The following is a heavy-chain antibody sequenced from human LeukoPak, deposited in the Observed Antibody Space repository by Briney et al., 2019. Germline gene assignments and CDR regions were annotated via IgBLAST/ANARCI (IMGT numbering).Heavy chain of an antibody. Sequence: TSSETLSLTCTVSGGSIRSYYWSWIRQPAGKGLEWIGRIYTSGSTNYNPSLKSRVTMSVDTSMNQFSLKLSSVTAADTAVYYCAREDPLDSPGFDYWGQGTLVTVSS. CDR3: AREDPLDSPGFDY. D-gene: IGHD3-10*01. V-gene: IGHV4-4*07. J-gene: IGHJ4*02. CDR2: IYTSGST. CDR1: GGSIRSYY.